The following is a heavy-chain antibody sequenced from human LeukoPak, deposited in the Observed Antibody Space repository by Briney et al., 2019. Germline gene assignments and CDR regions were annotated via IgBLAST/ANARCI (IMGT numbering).Heavy chain of an antibody. V-gene: IGHV5-10-1*01. CDR1: GYSFTSYW. CDR2: IDPSDPYT. CDR3: ARETDQRGYCSSTSCYLYWFDP. D-gene: IGHD2-2*01. J-gene: IGHJ5*02. Sequence: GESLKISCKGSGYSFTSYWISWVRQMRGKGLEWMGRIDPSDPYTNYSPSYQGHVTISADKSISTAYLQWSSLKASDTAMYYWARETDQRGYCSSTSCYLYWFDPWGQGTLVTVSS.